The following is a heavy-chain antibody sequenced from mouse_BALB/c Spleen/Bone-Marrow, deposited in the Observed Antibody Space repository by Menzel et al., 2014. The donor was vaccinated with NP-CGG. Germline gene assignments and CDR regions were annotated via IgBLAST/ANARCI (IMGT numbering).Heavy chain of an antibody. CDR2: TYPGDGST. J-gene: IGHJ2*01. V-gene: IGHV1S56*01. CDR1: GYTFTSYY. Sequence: QVQLQQSGPELVKPGASVKMSCKASGYTFTSYYIHWVKQRPGQGLEWIGWTYPGDGSTKYNEKFKGKTTLTADKSSSTAYMLLSSLTSEDSAIYFCARSQGNYFDYWGQGTTLTVSS. CDR3: ARSQGNYFDY.